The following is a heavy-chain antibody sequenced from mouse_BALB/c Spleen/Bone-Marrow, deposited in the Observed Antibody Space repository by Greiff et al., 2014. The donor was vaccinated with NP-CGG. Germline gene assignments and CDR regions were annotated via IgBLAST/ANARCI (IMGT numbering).Heavy chain of an antibody. CDR2: IYPGSGGN. CDR1: GYNFTSYW. CDR3: ARDGNWPFAY. V-gene: IGHV1-55*01. J-gene: IGHJ3*01. Sequence: QVQLQQSGAEFLKPGTSVKLSCKASGYNFTSYWINWGKLRPGQGLEWIGDIYPGSGGNHKNEKFKTKATLTVDTSSSTAYMQLSSLASEDSALHYCARDGNWPFAYWGQGTLVTVSA. D-gene: IGHD4-1*01.